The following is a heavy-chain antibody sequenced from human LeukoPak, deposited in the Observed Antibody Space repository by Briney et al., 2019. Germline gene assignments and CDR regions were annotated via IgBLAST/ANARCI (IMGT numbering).Heavy chain of an antibody. J-gene: IGHJ6*03. CDR1: GGSIGTYY. CDR3: ARHIGGGIEDMDV. V-gene: IGHV4-59*08. D-gene: IGHD3-16*02. CDR2: IYVTGT. Sequence: SETLSLTCTVSGGSIGTYYWSWIRQSPGTGLEWIGYIYVTGTRYNPYLQSRVTISVDRSRNQFFLKMTSVTAADTAVYYCARHIGGGIEDMDVWGRGTKVTVSS.